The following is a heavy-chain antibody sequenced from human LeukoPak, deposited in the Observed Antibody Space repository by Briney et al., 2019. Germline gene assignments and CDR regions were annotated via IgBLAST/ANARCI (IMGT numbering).Heavy chain of an antibody. CDR3: AKDIADSSGYYSRCDY. CDR1: GFTFSSYA. J-gene: IGHJ4*02. Sequence: PGGSLRLSCAASGFTFSSYAMSWVRQAPGKGLERVSAISGSGGSTYYADSVKGRFTISRDNSKNTLYLQMNSLRAEDTAVYYCAKDIADSSGYYSRCDYWGQGTRVTVSS. CDR2: ISGSGGST. V-gene: IGHV3-23*01. D-gene: IGHD3-22*01.